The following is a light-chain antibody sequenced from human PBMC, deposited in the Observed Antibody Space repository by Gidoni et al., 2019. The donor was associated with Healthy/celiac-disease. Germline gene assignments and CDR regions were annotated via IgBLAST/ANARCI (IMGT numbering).Light chain of an antibody. CDR3: QSYDSSLSWV. V-gene: IGLV1-40*01. Sequence: QSVLTQPPSVSGAPGPRVTISCTGISSNIGAGYDVHWYQQLPGTAPKLLIYGNSNRPSGVPDRFSGSKSGTSASLAITGLQAEDEADYYCQSYDSSLSWVFGGGTKLTVL. CDR2: GNS. J-gene: IGLJ3*02. CDR1: SSNIGAGYD.